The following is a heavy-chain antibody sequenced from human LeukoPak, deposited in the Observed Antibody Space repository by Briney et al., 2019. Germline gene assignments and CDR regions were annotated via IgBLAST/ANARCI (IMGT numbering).Heavy chain of an antibody. V-gene: IGHV3-33*01. CDR1: GFTFSSYG. CDR3: ARVMTSVNTGDY. D-gene: IGHD4-11*01. CDR2: IWYDGSNK. J-gene: IGHJ4*02. Sequence: GGSLRLSCAASGFTFSSYGMHWVRQAPGKGLEWVALIWYDGSNKYYADSVKGRFTISRDNSKNTLYLQMNSLRGEETAVYYCARVMTSVNTGDYWGQGTLVTVSS.